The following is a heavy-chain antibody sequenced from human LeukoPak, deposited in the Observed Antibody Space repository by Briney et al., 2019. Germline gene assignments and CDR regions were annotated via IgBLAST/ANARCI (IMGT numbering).Heavy chain of an antibody. D-gene: IGHD2-8*02. CDR3: ATYRQVLLPFES. Sequence: GGSLRLSCAASGFTFSTFAMIWVRQPPGKGLEWVSSIFPSGGEIHYADSVRARFTISRDNSKSTLSLQMNSLRAEDTAIYYCATYRQVLLPFESWGQGTLVTVSS. CDR1: GFTFSTFA. CDR2: IFPSGGEI. V-gene: IGHV3-23*01. J-gene: IGHJ4*02.